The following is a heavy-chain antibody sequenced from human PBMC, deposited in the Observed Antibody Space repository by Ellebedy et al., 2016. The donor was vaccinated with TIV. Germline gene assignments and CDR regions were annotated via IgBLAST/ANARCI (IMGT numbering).Heavy chain of an antibody. V-gene: IGHV3-72*01. D-gene: IGHD3-10*01. J-gene: IGHJ4*02. CDR3: ARAPGAGCR. Sequence: GESLKISXAASGFSFSDHHMDWVRQAPGKGLEWVGRIRSRIRSYTTEYAASVEGRFTISRDDSKNALYLQMNSPKREDTAVYYCARAPGAGCRWGQGTLVTVSS. CDR2: IRSRIRSYTT. CDR1: GFSFSDHH.